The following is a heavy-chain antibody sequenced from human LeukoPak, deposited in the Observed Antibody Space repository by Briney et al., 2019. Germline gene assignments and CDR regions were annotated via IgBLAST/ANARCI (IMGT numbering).Heavy chain of an antibody. J-gene: IGHJ4*02. CDR2: ISGSDGST. CDR1: GFTFSSYA. CDR3: AKGAEMATNRYYFDY. D-gene: IGHD5-24*01. V-gene: IGHV3-23*01. Sequence: GGSLRLSCAASGFTFSSYAMSWVRQAPGKGLEWVSAISGSDGSTYYADSVKGRFTISRDNSKNTLYLQMNSLRAEDTAVYYCAKGAEMATNRYYFDYWGQGTLVTVSS.